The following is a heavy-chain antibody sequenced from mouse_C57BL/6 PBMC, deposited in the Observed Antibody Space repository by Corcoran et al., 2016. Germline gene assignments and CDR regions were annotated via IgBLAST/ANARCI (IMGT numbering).Heavy chain of an antibody. J-gene: IGHJ3*01. CDR3: AREAGYDGAWFAY. V-gene: IGHV3-6*01. D-gene: IGHD2-2*01. CDR1: GYSITSGYY. CDR2: ISYDGSN. Sequence: DVQLQESGPGLVKPSQSLSLTCSVTGYSITSGYYWNWIRQFPGNKLEWMGYISYDGSNNYNPSLKNRISITRDTSKNQFFLKLNSVTTEDTATYYCAREAGYDGAWFAYWGQGTLVTVSA.